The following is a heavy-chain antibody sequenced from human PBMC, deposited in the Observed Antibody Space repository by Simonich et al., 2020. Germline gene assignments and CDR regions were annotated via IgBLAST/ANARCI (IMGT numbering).Heavy chain of an antibody. J-gene: IGHJ2*01. CDR1: GYTFTGYY. CDR3: ARVEYSSSGYFDL. V-gene: IGHV1-2*02. D-gene: IGHD6-6*01. CDR2: INPNSGGT. Sequence: QVQLVQSGAEVKKPGASVKVSCKASGYTFTGYYMHWVRQAPGQGLEWMGWINPNSGGTNYAQKFQARVTMTRDTSISTAYMELSRLRSADTAVYYCARVEYSSSGYFDLWGRGTLVTVSS.